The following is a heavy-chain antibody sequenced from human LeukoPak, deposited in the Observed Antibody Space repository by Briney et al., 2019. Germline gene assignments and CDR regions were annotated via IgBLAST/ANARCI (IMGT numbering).Heavy chain of an antibody. CDR2: INHSGST. CDR1: GGSFSGYY. CDR3: ARGQTLDY. J-gene: IGHJ4*02. V-gene: IGHV4-34*01. Sequence: SETLSLTCAVSGGSFSGYYWSWIRQPPGKGLEWIGEINHSGSTNYNPSLKSRVTISVDTSKNQFSLKLSSVTAADTAVYYCARGQTLDYWGQGTLVTVSS.